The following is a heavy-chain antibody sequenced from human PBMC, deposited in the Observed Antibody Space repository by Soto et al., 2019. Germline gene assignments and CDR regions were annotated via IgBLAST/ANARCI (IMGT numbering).Heavy chain of an antibody. J-gene: IGHJ6*02. Sequence: GGSLRLSCAASGVTFSSYGMHWVRQAPGKGLEWVAVIWYDGSNKYYADSVKGRFTISRDNSKNTLYLQMNSLRAEDTTVYYCAIEEGRIAGAGGRPREYSYGMDVGGQGTTVTVSS. CDR1: GVTFSSYG. V-gene: IGHV3-33*01. CDR3: AIEEGRIAGAGGRPREYSYGMDV. CDR2: IWYDGSNK. D-gene: IGHD6-19*01.